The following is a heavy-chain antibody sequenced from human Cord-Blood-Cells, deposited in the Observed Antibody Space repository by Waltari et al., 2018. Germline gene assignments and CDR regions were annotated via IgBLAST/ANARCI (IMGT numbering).Heavy chain of an antibody. J-gene: IGHJ4*02. V-gene: IGHV1-2*02. CDR2: INPNSGGT. CDR3: ARVRNRYSSSWYDY. D-gene: IGHD6-13*01. CDR1: GYTLPGYY. Sequence: QVQLVQSGAEVKKPGASVKVPCKRSGYTLPGYYMQWMRQAPGQGLEWMGWINPNSGGTNYAQKFQGRVTMTRDTSISTAYMELSRLRSDDTAVYYCARVRNRYSSSWYDYWGQGTLVTVSS.